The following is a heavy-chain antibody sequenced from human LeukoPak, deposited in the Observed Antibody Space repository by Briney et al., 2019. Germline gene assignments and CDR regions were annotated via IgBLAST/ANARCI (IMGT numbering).Heavy chain of an antibody. CDR2: ISGSGGST. CDR1: GFTFSSYA. J-gene: IGHJ4*02. CDR3: AKPPWAGYSGYDSLYYFDY. D-gene: IGHD5-12*01. Sequence: GGSLRLSCAASGFTFSSYAMSWVRQAPGKGLEWVSAISGSGGSTYYADSVKGRFTISRDNSKNTLYLQMNSLRAEDTAVYYCAKPPWAGYSGYDSLYYFDYWGQGTLVTVSS. V-gene: IGHV3-23*01.